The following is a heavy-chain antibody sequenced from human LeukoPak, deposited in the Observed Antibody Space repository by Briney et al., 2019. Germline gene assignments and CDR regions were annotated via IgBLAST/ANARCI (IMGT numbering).Heavy chain of an antibody. CDR3: ARDLVGAIEGLDY. Sequence: ASVKVSCKASGYTFTGYYMHWVRQAPGQGLEWMGWINPNSGGTNYAQKFQGRVTMTRDTSISTAYMELSRLRSDDTAVYYCARDLVGAIEGLDYWGQGTLVTDSS. D-gene: IGHD1-26*01. J-gene: IGHJ4*02. CDR1: GYTFTGYY. CDR2: INPNSGGT. V-gene: IGHV1-2*02.